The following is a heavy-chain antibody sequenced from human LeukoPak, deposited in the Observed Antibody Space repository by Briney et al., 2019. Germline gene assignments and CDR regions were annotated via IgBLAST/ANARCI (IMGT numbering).Heavy chain of an antibody. CDR1: GFTFSDYY. Sequence: GGSLRLSCAASGFTFSDYYMSWIRQAPGKGLVWVSRIARDGSSTTYADSVKGRFSISRDNAKNTLYLQMNSLRVEDTAVYYCARGRPHGNDYWGQGTLVTVSS. V-gene: IGHV3-74*01. CDR2: IARDGSST. D-gene: IGHD4-23*01. CDR3: ARGRPHGNDY. J-gene: IGHJ4*02.